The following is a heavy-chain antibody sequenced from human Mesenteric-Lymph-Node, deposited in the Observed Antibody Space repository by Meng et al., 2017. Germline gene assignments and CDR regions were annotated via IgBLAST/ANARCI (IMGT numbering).Heavy chain of an antibody. J-gene: IGHJ4*02. CDR1: GSSVSTSCEG. Sequence: PLQASRPTLVTPTQTPTLSCTFSGSSVSTSCEGVAWIRQTPGKALEWLALIYWDDDKRYNPRLNSRLTITKDTSKNQVVLTMTNMDPVDTATYYCAHQGVYYYDSSGPFDYWGQGTLVTVSS. D-gene: IGHD3-22*01. V-gene: IGHV2-5*02. CDR2: IYWDDDK. CDR3: AHQGVYYYDSSGPFDY.